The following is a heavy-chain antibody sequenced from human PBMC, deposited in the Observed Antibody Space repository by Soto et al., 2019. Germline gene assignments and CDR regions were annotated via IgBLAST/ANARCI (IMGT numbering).Heavy chain of an antibody. CDR2: IYYSGST. D-gene: IGHD2-15*01. CDR3: ARTGDGIIVVDRRDY. Sequence: QLQLQESGPGLVKPSETLSLTCTVSGGSISSSSYYWGWIRQPPGKGLEWIGSIYYSGSTYYNPSLKSRVTISVDTSKNQFSLKLSSVTAADTAVYYCARTGDGIIVVDRRDYWGQGTLVTVSS. CDR1: GGSISSSSYY. V-gene: IGHV4-39*01. J-gene: IGHJ4*02.